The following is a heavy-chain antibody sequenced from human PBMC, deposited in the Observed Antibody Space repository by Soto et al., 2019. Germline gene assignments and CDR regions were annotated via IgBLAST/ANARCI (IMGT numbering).Heavy chain of an antibody. Sequence: SETLSLTCAVYGGSFSGYYWSWIRQPPGKGLEWIGEINHSGSTNYNPSLKSRVTISVDTSKNQFSLKLSSVTAADTAVYYCCRGSGSFDSWGQGTLVTVSS. CDR2: INHSGST. CDR1: GGSFSGYY. CDR3: CRGSGSFDS. J-gene: IGHJ4*02. V-gene: IGHV4-34*01.